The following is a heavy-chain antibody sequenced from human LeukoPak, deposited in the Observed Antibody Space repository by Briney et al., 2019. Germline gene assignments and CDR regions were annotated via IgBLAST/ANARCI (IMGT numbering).Heavy chain of an antibody. CDR2: ISGDGGST. CDR3: AKDPYYYDSSGYYYPDY. CDR1: GFTFDDYA. Sequence: GGSLRLSCAASGFTFDDYAMHWVRQAPGKGLEWVSLISGDGGSTYYADSVKGRFTISRDNSKNSLYLQMNSLRTEDTALDYRAKDPYYYDSSGYYYPDYWGQGTLVTVSS. D-gene: IGHD3-22*01. V-gene: IGHV3-43*02. J-gene: IGHJ4*02.